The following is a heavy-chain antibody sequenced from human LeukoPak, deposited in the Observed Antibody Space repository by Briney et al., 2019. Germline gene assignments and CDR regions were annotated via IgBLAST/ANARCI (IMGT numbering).Heavy chain of an antibody. D-gene: IGHD3-3*01. V-gene: IGHV4-39*01. J-gene: IGHJ4*02. CDR1: GRSISSNSYC. Sequence: SETLSLTCTVSGRSISSNSYCWGWLRQPPGKGLEGIGSISYSVCTYCNPSLKTRLNISVDTSKNQFSLQLSSVPAADTAVYYCARWPRFGLRDRAFDSWGQGTLVTVSS. CDR3: ARWPRFGLRDRAFDS. CDR2: ISYSVCT.